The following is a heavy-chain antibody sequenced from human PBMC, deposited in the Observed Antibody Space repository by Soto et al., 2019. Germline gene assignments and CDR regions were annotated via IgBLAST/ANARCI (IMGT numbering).Heavy chain of an antibody. J-gene: IGHJ4*02. Sequence: GESLKISCKVSGYIFTSYWISWVRQMPGKGLEWMGRIDPTDSYTDYSPSFQGHVTISVDKSINTAYLQWSSLKASDSAMYYCERINVLSLVAVWGFDYWGLGTLVTVSS. D-gene: IGHD7-27*01. V-gene: IGHV5-10-1*01. CDR1: GYIFTSYW. CDR2: IDPTDSYT. CDR3: ERINVLSLVAVWGFDY.